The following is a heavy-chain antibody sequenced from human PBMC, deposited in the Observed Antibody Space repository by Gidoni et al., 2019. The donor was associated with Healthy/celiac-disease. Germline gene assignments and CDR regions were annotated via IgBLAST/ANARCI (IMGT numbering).Heavy chain of an antibody. CDR2: INPSGGST. J-gene: IGHJ4*02. Sequence: QVQLVQSGAEVKKPGASVKFSCNASGYTFTSYYMHWVRQPPGQGLEWMGIINPSGGSTSYAQKFQGRVTMTRDTSTSTVYMELSSLRSEDTAVYYCARGPFMFTGTTSSFDYWGQGTLVTVSS. D-gene: IGHD1-7*01. V-gene: IGHV1-46*03. CDR1: GYTFTSYY. CDR3: ARGPFMFTGTTSSFDY.